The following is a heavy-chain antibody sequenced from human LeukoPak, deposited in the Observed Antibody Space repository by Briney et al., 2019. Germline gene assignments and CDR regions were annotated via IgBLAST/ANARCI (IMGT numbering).Heavy chain of an antibody. D-gene: IGHD3-10*01. J-gene: IGHJ6*03. V-gene: IGHV5-51*01. CDR3: ARVPYYYGSGSYRSSDYYYYYMDV. CDR2: IYPGDSDT. CDR1: GYSFTSYW. Sequence: GESLKISCKGSGYSFTSYWTGWVRQMPGKGLEWMGIIYPGDSDTRYSPSFQGQVTISADKSISTACLQWSSLKASDTAMYYCARVPYYYGSGSYRSSDYYYYYMDVWGKGTTVTVSS.